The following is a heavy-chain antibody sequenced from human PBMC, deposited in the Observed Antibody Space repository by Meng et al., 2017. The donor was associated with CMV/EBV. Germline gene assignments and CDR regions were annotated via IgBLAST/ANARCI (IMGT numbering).Heavy chain of an antibody. CDR2: ISAYNGNT. Sequence: ASVKVSCKASGYTFTSYGISWVRQAPGQGLEWMGWISAYNGNTNYAQKLQGRVTMTTDTSTNTAYMELRSLRSDDTAVYYCARAGYCSSTSCPRAEYYYYYYGMDVWGQGTTVTVSS. D-gene: IGHD2-2*01. V-gene: IGHV1-18*01. J-gene: IGHJ6*02. CDR3: ARAGYCSSTSCPRAEYYYYYYGMDV. CDR1: GYTFTSYG.